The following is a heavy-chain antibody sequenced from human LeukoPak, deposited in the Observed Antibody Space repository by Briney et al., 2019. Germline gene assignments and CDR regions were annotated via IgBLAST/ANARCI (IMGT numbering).Heavy chain of an antibody. D-gene: IGHD6-13*01. Sequence: KPGGSLRLSCAASGFTFSSYSMNWVRQAPGKGLEWVSSISSSSSYIYYADSVKGRFTISRDNAKNSLYLQMNSLRAEDTAVYYCARPLGRSSWYYGVGMDVWGQGTTVTVSS. J-gene: IGHJ6*02. CDR3: ARPLGRSSWYYGVGMDV. CDR1: GFTFSSYS. CDR2: ISSSSSYI. V-gene: IGHV3-21*01.